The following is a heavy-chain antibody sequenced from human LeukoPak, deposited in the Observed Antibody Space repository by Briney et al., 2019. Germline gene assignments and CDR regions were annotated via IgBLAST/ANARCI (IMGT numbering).Heavy chain of an antibody. CDR1: GFTFSSYA. J-gene: IGHJ3*02. CDR3: AKDRPNYYDSSGYYSDAFDI. Sequence: GGSLRLSCAASGFTFSSYAMSWVRQAPGKGLEWVSAISGSGGSTYYADSVKGRFTISRDNSKNTLYLQMNSLRAKDTAVYYCAKDRPNYYDSSGYYSDAFDIWGQGTMVTVSS. CDR2: ISGSGGST. D-gene: IGHD3-22*01. V-gene: IGHV3-23*01.